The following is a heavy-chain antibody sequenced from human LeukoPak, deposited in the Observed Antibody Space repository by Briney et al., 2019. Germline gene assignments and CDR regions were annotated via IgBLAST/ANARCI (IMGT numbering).Heavy chain of an antibody. V-gene: IGHV1-18*01. CDR2: ISAYNGNT. J-gene: IGHJ3*02. CDR3: ARGGRWELPRPYAFDI. Sequence: ASVKVSCKASGGTFSSYAISWVRQAPGQGLEWMGWISAYNGNTNYAQKLRGRVTMTTDTSTSTAYMELRSLRSDDTADYYCARGGRWELPRPYAFDIWGQGTMVTVSS. CDR1: GGTFSSYA. D-gene: IGHD1-26*01.